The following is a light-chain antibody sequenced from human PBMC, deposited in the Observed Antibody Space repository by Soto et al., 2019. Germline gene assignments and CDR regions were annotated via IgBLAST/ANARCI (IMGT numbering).Light chain of an antibody. CDR1: QTVSSNF. V-gene: IGKV3-20*01. CDR2: GAS. J-gene: IGKJ4*01. CDR3: QQYGSSPLT. Sequence: EIVLTQSPGTLSLSPGKRATLSCRASQTVSSNFLAWFQQKPGQAPRFVIYGASSRATGIPDRFSGSGSGTAFTLTISRLETEDVAVYYCQQYGSSPLTFGGGNKVEIK.